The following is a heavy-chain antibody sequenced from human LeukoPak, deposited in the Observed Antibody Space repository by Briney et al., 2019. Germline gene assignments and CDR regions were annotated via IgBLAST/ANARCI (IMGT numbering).Heavy chain of an antibody. CDR2: ISAYNGNT. J-gene: IGHJ4*02. Sequence: GASVNVSCKASGYTFTSYTISWVRQAPGQGLEWMGWISAYNGNTDYAQKLQDRVTMTTDTSTSTAYMELRSLRSDDTAVYYCARDKAGATFWGQGTLVTVSS. CDR1: GYTFTSYT. D-gene: IGHD1-26*01. V-gene: IGHV1-18*01. CDR3: ARDKAGATF.